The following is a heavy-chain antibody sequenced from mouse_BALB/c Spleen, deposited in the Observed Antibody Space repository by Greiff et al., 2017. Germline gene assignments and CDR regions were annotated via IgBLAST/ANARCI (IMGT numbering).Heavy chain of an antibody. Sequence: EVQLVESGPGLVKPSQSLSLTCTVTGYSITSDYAWNWIRQFPGNKLEWMGYISYSGSTSYDPSLKSRISITRDTSKNQFFLQLNSVTTEDTATYYCARYYDRYYFDYWGQGTTLTVSS. CDR3: ARYYDRYYFDY. D-gene: IGHD2-4*01. CDR2: ISYSGST. V-gene: IGHV3-2*02. CDR1: GYSITSDYA. J-gene: IGHJ2*01.